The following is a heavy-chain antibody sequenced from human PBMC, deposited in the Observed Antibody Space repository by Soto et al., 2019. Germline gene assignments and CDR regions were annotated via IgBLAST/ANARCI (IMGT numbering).Heavy chain of an antibody. Sequence: GGSLRLSCAASGFTFSSYWMSWVRQAPGKGLEWVANIKYDGSEKYYADSVKGRFTISRDNPKNMVYLQMSSLRGDDTAVYYCAREWTRHTFDSWGQRTLVTVSS. CDR1: GFTFSSYW. CDR2: IKYDGSEK. V-gene: IGHV3-7*01. J-gene: IGHJ4*02. CDR3: AREWTRHTFDS. D-gene: IGHD2-21*01.